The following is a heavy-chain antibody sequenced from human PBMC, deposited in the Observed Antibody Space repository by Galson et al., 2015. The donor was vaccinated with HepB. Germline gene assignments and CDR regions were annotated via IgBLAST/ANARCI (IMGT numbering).Heavy chain of an antibody. CDR3: VRGNYNFDY. Sequence: CAISGDSVSSGGASWNWIRQSPSRGLEWLGRTYYRSKWYNEYALSVKSRITINPDTSRNQFSLQLDSVTPEDTAVYFCVRGNYNFDYWGQGTLVTVSS. CDR2: TYYRSKWYN. D-gene: IGHD1-7*01. V-gene: IGHV6-1*01. CDR1: GDSVSSGGAS. J-gene: IGHJ4*02.